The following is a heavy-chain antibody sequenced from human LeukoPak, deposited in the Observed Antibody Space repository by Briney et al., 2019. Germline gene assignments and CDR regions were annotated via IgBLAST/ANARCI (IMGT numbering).Heavy chain of an antibody. D-gene: IGHD5-24*01. CDR1: GYSISSGYY. Sequence: TSETLSLTCTVSGYSISSGYYWGWIRQPPGKGLEWIGSIYHSGSTYYNPSLKSRVTISVDTSKNQFSLKLSSVTAADTAVYYCARDGREWLHRQPGFDYWGQGTLVTVSS. CDR2: IYHSGST. CDR3: ARDGREWLHRQPGFDY. J-gene: IGHJ4*02. V-gene: IGHV4-38-2*02.